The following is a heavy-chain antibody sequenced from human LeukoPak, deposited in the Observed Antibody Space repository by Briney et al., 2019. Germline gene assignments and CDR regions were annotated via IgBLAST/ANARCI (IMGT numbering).Heavy chain of an antibody. D-gene: IGHD6-19*01. Sequence: PGGSLRLSCAASGFTFSSYAMSWVRQAPGKGLEWVSAISGSGGSTYYADSVKGRFTISRDNSKNTLYLQLNSLRAEDTAVYYCANLLGGYNSGWSPLDYWGQGTLVTVSS. CDR1: GFTFSSYA. CDR3: ANLLGGYNSGWSPLDY. CDR2: ISGSGGST. J-gene: IGHJ4*02. V-gene: IGHV3-23*01.